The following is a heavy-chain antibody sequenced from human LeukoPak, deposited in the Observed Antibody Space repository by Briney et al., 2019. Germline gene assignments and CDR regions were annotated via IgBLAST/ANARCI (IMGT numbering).Heavy chain of an antibody. CDR3: ARELTY. CDR1: GFTVSSNY. D-gene: IGHD2-8*01. CDR2: ISYDGSNK. Sequence: GGSLRLSCAASGFTVSSNYMSWVRQAPGKGLEWVAVISYDGSNKYYADSVKGRFTISRDNSKNTLYLQMNSLRAEDTAVYYCARELTYWGQGTLVTVSS. J-gene: IGHJ4*02. V-gene: IGHV3-30-3*01.